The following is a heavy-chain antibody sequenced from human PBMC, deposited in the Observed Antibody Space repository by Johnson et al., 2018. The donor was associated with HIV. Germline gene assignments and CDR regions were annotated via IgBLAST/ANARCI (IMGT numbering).Heavy chain of an antibody. CDR2: ISYDGSEK. J-gene: IGHJ3*02. V-gene: IGHV3-30*04. Sequence: QVQLVESGGGVVQPGRSLRLSCAASGFTFSSYAMHWVRQAPGKGLEWVAVISYDGSEKYFADSVKGRFTISRDSSKNTLYLQMNSLRAEDTAVYYCARERHGYNWGHDAFDIWGQGTMVAVSS. CDR1: GFTFSSYA. CDR3: ARERHGYNWGHDAFDI. D-gene: IGHD5-24*01.